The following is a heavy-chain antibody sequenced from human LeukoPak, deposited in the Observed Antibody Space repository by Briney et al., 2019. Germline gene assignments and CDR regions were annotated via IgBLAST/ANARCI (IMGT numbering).Heavy chain of an antibody. D-gene: IGHD3-3*01. CDR1: GFTFSSYA. V-gene: IGHV3-23*01. CDR3: AKVSSVVTIFGVVNVDAFDI. J-gene: IGHJ3*02. CDR2: ISGSGGST. Sequence: GGSLRLSCAASGFTFSSYAMSWVRQAPGKGLEWVSAISGSGGSTYYTDSVKGRFTISRDNSKSTLYLQMNSLRAEDTAVYYCAKVSSVVTIFGVVNVDAFDIWGQGTTVTVSS.